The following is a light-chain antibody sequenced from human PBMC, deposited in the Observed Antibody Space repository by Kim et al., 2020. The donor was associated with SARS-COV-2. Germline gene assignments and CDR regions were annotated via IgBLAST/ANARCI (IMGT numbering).Light chain of an antibody. CDR3: GADHGSGSNFVKV. CDR1: SGYSNYK. CDR2: VGTGGIVG. J-gene: IGLJ3*02. V-gene: IGLV9-49*01. Sequence: QPVLTQPPSASASLGASVTLNCTLSSGYSNYKVDWYQQRPGKGPRFVMRVGTGGIVGSKGDGIPDRFSVLGSGLNRYLTIKNIQEEDESDYHCGADHGSGSNFVKVFGGGTQLTVL.